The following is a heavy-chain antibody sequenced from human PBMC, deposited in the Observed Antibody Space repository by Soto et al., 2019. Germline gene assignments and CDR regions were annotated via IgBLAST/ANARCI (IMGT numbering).Heavy chain of an antibody. Sequence: KSSETLSLTCTVSGGSISSSSYYWGWIRQPPGKGLEWIGSIYYSGSTYYNPSLKSRVTISVDTSKNQFSLKLSSVTAADTAVYYCASHPGRTGWLSYYYYYRMDVWGQGTTVTVSS. CDR2: IYYSGST. CDR1: GGSISSSSYY. J-gene: IGHJ6*02. D-gene: IGHD3-9*01. V-gene: IGHV4-39*01. CDR3: ASHPGRTGWLSYYYYYRMDV.